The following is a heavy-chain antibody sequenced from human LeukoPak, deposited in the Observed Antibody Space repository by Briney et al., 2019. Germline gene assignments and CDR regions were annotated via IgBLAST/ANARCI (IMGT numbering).Heavy chain of an antibody. J-gene: IGHJ6*03. D-gene: IGHD2-15*01. CDR3: ARSAGEGYYSYMDV. V-gene: IGHV3-48*01. Sequence: GGSLRLSCVASGFTFSSHNIHWVRQAPGKGLEWVSYISTTSTAIYYADSVQGRFIISRDNAKNSLYLQMNSLRAEDTAVYYCARSAGEGYYSYMDVWGKGTTVTVSS. CDR1: GFTFSSHN. CDR2: ISTTSTAI.